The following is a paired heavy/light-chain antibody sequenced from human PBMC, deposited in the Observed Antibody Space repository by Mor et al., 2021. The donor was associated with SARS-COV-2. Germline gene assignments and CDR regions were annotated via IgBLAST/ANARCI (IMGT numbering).Light chain of an antibody. CDR1: QDIRND. Sequence: DIQMTQSPSSLSASVGDRVTITCRASQDIRNDLGWYQQKPGKAPKRLIYAASSLQSGVPSRFSGTGSGTEFTLTISSLQPEDFATYYCLQHNIYPRTFGQGTKVEIK. CDR2: AAS. CDR3: LQHNIYPRT. V-gene: IGKV1-17*01. J-gene: IGKJ1*01.
Heavy chain of an antibody. CDR1: GFTFSAYA. Sequence: EVQLLESGGGLVQPGGSLRLSCAASGFTFSAYAMSWVRQAPGKGLEWLSAISGSGAGTYYADSVKGRITISRDNSKTTVYLQMNSLRAEDTAVYYCAKDPTAWAYYAMDVWGQGTTVTVSS. CDR3: AKDPTAWAYYAMDV. J-gene: IGHJ6*02. CDR2: ISGSGAGT. D-gene: IGHD2-21*01. V-gene: IGHV3-23*01.